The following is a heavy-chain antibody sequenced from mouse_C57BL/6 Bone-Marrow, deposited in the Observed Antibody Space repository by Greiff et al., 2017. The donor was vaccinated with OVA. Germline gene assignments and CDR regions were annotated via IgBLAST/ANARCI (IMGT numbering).Heavy chain of an antibody. CDR3: ARLDYDYGGFAY. CDR1: GYTFTSYW. CDR2: IDPSDSYT. J-gene: IGHJ3*01. V-gene: IGHV1-50*01. Sequence: VQLQQPGAELVKPGASVKLSCKASGYTFTSYWMQWVKQRPGQGLEWIGEIDPSDSYTNYNQKFKGKATLTVDTSSSTAYMQLSSLTSEDSAVYYCARLDYDYGGFAYWGQGTLVTVSA. D-gene: IGHD2-4*01.